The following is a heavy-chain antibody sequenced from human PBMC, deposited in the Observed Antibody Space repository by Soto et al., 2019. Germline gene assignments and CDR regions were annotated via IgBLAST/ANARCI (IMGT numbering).Heavy chain of an antibody. CDR1: VFTCTNYA. CDR3: AKNGDFDYGAFDV. D-gene: IGHD3-16*01. Sequence: XGSLEVSCATSVFTCTNYAVSWVRQAPGTGLEWVSGITGNSARIYYADSVKGRFSISRDNSKNTLYLQMDTLRAEDTAVYYCAKNGDFDYGAFDVWGQGTVVTVSS. V-gene: IGHV3-23*01. J-gene: IGHJ3*01. CDR2: ITGNSARI.